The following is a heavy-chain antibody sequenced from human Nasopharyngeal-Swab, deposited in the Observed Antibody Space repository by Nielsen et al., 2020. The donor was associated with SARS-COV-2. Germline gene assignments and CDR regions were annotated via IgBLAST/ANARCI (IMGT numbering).Heavy chain of an antibody. CDR3: ARANYYDSSGYQPYYYGMDV. J-gene: IGHJ6*02. CDR2: IGTAGDT. V-gene: IGHV3-13*01. D-gene: IGHD3-22*01. Sequence: GESLKISCAASGFTFSSYDMHWVRQATGKGLEWVSAIGTAGDTYYPGSVKGRFTISRENAKNSLYLQMNSLRAGDTAVYYCARANYYDSSGYQPYYYGMDVWGQGTTVTVSS. CDR1: GFTFSSYD.